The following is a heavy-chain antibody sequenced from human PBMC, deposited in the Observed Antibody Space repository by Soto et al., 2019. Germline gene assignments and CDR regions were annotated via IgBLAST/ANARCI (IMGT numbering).Heavy chain of an antibody. Sequence: QMQLVQSGPEVKKPGTSVKVSCKASGFTFTNSAIQWVRQARGQRLEWIGWIVVGSGNTNYAQKFQERLTITRDMSTSTAYMEPSILRSEDTAIYYCAASTGYYTSYYYMDVWGKGTTVTVSS. D-gene: IGHD3-9*01. CDR1: GFTFTNSA. V-gene: IGHV1-58*02. CDR3: AASTGYYTSYYYMDV. J-gene: IGHJ6*03. CDR2: IVVGSGNT.